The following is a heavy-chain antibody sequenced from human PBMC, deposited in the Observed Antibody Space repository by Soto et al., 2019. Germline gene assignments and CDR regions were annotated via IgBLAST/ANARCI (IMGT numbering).Heavy chain of an antibody. CDR1: GFTFSSYG. CDR3: ARGLGRDTSMAQSDYYAMDV. D-gene: IGHD2-8*01. CDR2: IWYDGSNK. J-gene: IGHJ6*02. Sequence: GGSLRLSCAASGFTFSSYGIHWVRQAPGKGLEWVAVIWYDGSNKYYADSVKGRFTISRDNSKNTLYLQMNSLRAEDTAVYYCARGLGRDTSMAQSDYYAMDVWGQGTTVTVSS. V-gene: IGHV3-33*01.